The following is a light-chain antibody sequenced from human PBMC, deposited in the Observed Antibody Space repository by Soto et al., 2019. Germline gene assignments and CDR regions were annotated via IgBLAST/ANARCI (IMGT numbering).Light chain of an antibody. CDR2: EVS. J-gene: IGLJ1*01. CDR3: SSYAGSNNYV. CDR1: SSDVGGYNY. V-gene: IGLV2-8*01. Sequence: QSVLXQPPSASGSPGQSVTISCTGTSSDVGGYNYVSWYQQHPSKAPKLMIYEVSKRPSGVPDRFSGSKSGNTASLTVSGLQAEDEADYYCSSYAGSNNYVFGTGTKVTVL.